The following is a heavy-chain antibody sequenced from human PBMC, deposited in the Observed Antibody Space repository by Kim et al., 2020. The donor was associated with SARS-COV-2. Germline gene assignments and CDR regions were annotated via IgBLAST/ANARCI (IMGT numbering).Heavy chain of an antibody. V-gene: IGHV4-59*01. CDR2: IYYSGST. CDR3: AREAYDILTGYYLDY. Sequence: SETLSLTCTVSGGSISSYYWSWIRQPPGKGLEWIGYIYYSGSTNYNPSLKSRVTISVDTSKNQFSLKLSSVTAADTAVYYCAREAYDILTGYYLDYWGQGTLVTVSS. J-gene: IGHJ4*02. CDR1: GGSISSYY. D-gene: IGHD3-9*01.